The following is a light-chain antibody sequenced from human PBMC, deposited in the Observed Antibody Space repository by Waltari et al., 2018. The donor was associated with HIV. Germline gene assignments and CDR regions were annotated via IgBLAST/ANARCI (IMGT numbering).Light chain of an antibody. Sequence: QPVLTQPPSVSGAQGQRVTIPCTRSSSNMGATYDVHWYQQLPGTAPKLLIYGNNNRPSGVPDRFPGSTSGTSAPLAIPGLQAEDGADYYCQSYDSTLRVVFGGGTKLTVL. J-gene: IGLJ2*01. V-gene: IGLV1-40*01. CDR3: QSYDSTLRVV. CDR1: SSNMGATYD. CDR2: GNN.